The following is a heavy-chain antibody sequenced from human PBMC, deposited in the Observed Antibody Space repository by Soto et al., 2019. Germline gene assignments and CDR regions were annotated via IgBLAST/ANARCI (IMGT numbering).Heavy chain of an antibody. CDR3: ARGRGAAVVNGMDV. Sequence: QVQLVQFGPEVKKPGASVKVSCKTSGYTFAGFDVYWVRQAPGQGLEWMGWINPNSGNTGYAQKFQGRVTLTKDTSTGTAYMELSTLRSDDTAIYYCARGRGAAVVNGMDVWGQGTTVTVSS. D-gene: IGHD6-13*01. V-gene: IGHV1-8*01. CDR1: GYTFAGFD. J-gene: IGHJ6*02. CDR2: INPNSGNT.